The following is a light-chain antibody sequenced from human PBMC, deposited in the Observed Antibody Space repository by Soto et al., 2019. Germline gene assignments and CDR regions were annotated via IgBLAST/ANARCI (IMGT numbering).Light chain of an antibody. J-gene: IGKJ1*01. V-gene: IGKV1-5*01. Sequence: DIQMTQSPSTLSASVGDRVTVTCRASQSINSWLAWYQQKPGKAPKLLIYDASSLQSGVPSRFTGSGFGTEFTLTISSPQPDDFATYYCQQYHRYSRTFGQGTKVDIK. CDR2: DAS. CDR1: QSINSW. CDR3: QQYHRYSRT.